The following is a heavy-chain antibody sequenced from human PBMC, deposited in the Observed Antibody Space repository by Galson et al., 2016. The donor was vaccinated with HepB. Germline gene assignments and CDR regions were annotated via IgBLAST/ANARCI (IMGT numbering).Heavy chain of an antibody. CDR3: ARGLLSGFGDFRDYYYYGMGV. D-gene: IGHD3-10*01. V-gene: IGHV1-69*06. CDR2: IIPMFGTA. Sequence: SVKVSCKASGGTFNNYAVTWVRQAPGQGLEWMGGIIPMFGTANYSQKIQGRVTMTADKSAHTAYMELSSLTSEDTAVYFRARGLLSGFGDFRDYYYYGMGVWGQGTTVTVSS. J-gene: IGHJ6*02. CDR1: GGTFNNYA.